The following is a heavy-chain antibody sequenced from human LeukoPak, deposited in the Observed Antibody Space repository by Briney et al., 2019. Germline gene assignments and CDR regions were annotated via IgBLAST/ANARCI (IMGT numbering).Heavy chain of an antibody. CDR2: FDPEDGET. CDR3: ATLRPDSSGKYYFDY. CDR1: GYTLTELS. D-gene: IGHD3-22*01. J-gene: IGHJ4*02. V-gene: IGHV1-24*01. Sequence: GASVKVSCKVSGYTLTELSMHWVRQAPGKGLEWMGGFDPEDGETTYAQKFQGRVTMTEDTSTDTAYMELSSLRSEDTAVYYCATLRPDSSGKYYFDYWGQGTLVTVSS.